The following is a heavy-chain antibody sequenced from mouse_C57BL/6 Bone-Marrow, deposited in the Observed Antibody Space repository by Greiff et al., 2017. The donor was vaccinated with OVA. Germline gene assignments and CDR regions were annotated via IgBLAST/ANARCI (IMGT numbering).Heavy chain of an antibody. V-gene: IGHV1-15*01. Sequence: QVQLKQCGAELVRPGASVTLSCKASGYTFTDYEMHWVKQTPVHGLEWIGAIDPETGGTAYNQKFKGKAILTADKSSSTAYMELRSLTSEDSAVYYCTRGYSNYYAMDYWGQGTSVTVSS. CDR2: IDPETGGT. CDR1: GYTFTDYE. J-gene: IGHJ4*01. D-gene: IGHD2-5*01. CDR3: TRGYSNYYAMDY.